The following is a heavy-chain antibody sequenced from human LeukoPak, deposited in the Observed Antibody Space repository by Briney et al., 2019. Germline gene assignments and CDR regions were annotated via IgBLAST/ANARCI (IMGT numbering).Heavy chain of an antibody. Sequence: QPGGSLRLSCAASGFTFSSYAVSWVRQTPGKGLEWVSAISGSGGSTYYADSVKGRFTISRDNSKNTLYLQMNSLRAEDTAVYYCANTLTTAVIPGAFDIWGQGTMVTVSS. D-gene: IGHD4-17*01. CDR1: GFTFSSYA. CDR3: ANTLTTAVIPGAFDI. V-gene: IGHV3-23*01. CDR2: ISGSGGST. J-gene: IGHJ3*02.